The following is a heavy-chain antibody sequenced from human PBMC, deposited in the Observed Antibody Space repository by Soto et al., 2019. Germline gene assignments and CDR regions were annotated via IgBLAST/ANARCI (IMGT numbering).Heavy chain of an antibody. J-gene: IGHJ5*02. V-gene: IGHV4-59*06. Sequence: PSETLSLTCTVPGDSISSFYWSWIRQHPGKGLEWIGYIYYSGSTYYNPSLKSRVTISVDTSKNQFSLKLSSVTAADTAVYYCAREAAGILNWFDPWGQGTLVTVS. CDR2: IYYSGST. CDR3: AREAAGILNWFDP. CDR1: GDSISSFY. D-gene: IGHD6-25*01.